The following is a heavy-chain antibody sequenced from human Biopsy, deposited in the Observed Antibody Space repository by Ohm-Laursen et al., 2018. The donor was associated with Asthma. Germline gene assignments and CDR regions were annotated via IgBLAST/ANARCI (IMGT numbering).Heavy chain of an antibody. CDR2: VSSDGHNK. Sequence: SLRLSCAASGFVFSQCGMHWVRQGPGKGLEWVALVSSDGHNKYYEDSVKGRFTISRDNSRNRLYLQMNSLRTEDTAVYYCAKRRGYSGHNNDYWGQGTLVIVSS. CDR3: AKRRGYSGHNNDY. D-gene: IGHD5-12*01. V-gene: IGHV3-33*03. CDR1: GFVFSQCG. J-gene: IGHJ4*02.